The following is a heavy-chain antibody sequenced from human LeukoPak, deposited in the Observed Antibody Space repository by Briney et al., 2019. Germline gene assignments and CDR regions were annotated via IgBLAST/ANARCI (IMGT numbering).Heavy chain of an antibody. CDR2: TYYRSKWHN. V-gene: IGHV6-1*01. J-gene: IGHJ3*02. CDR1: GDSVSSKIAA. D-gene: IGHD3-22*01. CDR3: ARALQYSSGYRDAFDI. Sequence: SQTLSLTCAISGDSVSSKIAAWTWIRQSPSRCLEWLGWTYYRSKWHNDYAVSVKSRVTINPDTSKNQFSLQLNSVTPEDTAVYYCARALQYSSGYRDAFDIWGQGTMVTVSS.